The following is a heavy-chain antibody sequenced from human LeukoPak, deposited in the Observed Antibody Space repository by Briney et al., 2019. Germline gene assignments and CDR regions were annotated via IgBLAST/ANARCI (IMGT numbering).Heavy chain of an antibody. J-gene: IGHJ4*02. V-gene: IGHV3-48*01. CDR3: AKDDGWVQYAN. Sequence: GGSLRLSCAASGFTFSSYSMNWVRQAPGKGLEWVSYISSSSSTIYYADSVKGRFTISRDNAKNTLYLQMNSLRAEDTAVYYCAKDDGWVQYANWGQGTLVTVSS. CDR2: ISSSSSTI. CDR1: GFTFSSYS. D-gene: IGHD5-24*01.